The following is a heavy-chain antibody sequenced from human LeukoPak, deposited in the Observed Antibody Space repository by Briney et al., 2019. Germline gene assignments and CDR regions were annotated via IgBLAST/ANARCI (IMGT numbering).Heavy chain of an antibody. CDR3: ARDQSRHCSSTSCYGRADWFDP. J-gene: IGHJ5*02. D-gene: IGHD2-2*01. V-gene: IGHV4-4*07. Sequence: PSETLSLTCAVYGGSFSSYYWSWIRQPAGKGLEWIGRIYTSGSTNYNPSLKSRVTMSVDTSKNQFSLKLSSVTAADTAVYYCARDQSRHCSSTSCYGRADWFDPWGQGTLVTVSS. CDR2: IYTSGST. CDR1: GGSFSSYY.